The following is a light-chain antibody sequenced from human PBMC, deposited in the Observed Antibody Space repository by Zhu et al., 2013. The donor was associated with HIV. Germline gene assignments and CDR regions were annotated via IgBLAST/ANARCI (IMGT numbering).Light chain of an antibody. CDR1: QSVGRN. V-gene: IGKV3-15*01. CDR2: GAS. Sequence: VVLTQSPATLSVSPGERATLSCRASQSVGRNFAWYQQRPGQPPRLLIYGASTRATGVPARFSGTGSGTDFTLTITGLQPEDSGVYSCQQYNDWPPLTFGGGTRVEIK. CDR3: QQYNDWPPLT. J-gene: IGKJ4*01.